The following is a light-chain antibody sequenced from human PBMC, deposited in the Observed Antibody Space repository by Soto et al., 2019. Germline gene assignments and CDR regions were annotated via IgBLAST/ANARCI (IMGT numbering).Light chain of an antibody. J-gene: IGKJ1*01. CDR3: QQSYSTPRT. V-gene: IGKV1-39*01. Sequence: DIQMTQSPSSLSASVGDRVTITCRASHSISFYLNWYQQKPGKAPELLIYTASSLQSGVPSRFSGSGSGTAFTLTISSLQPEDFAIDYCQQSYSTPRTFGQGTKVESK. CDR2: TAS. CDR1: HSISFY.